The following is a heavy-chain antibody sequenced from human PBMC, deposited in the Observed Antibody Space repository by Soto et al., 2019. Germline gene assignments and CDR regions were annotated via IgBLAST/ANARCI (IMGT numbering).Heavy chain of an antibody. V-gene: IGHV4-34*01. Sequence: SETLSLTCAVYGGSFSGYYWSWIRQPPGKGLEWIGEINHSGSTNYNPSLKSRVTISVDTSKNQFSLKLSSVTAADTAVYYCARGQRTGIAAAFHGLGAFDIWGQGTMVTVSS. J-gene: IGHJ3*02. CDR2: INHSGST. CDR1: GGSFSGYY. D-gene: IGHD6-13*01. CDR3: ARGQRTGIAAAFHGLGAFDI.